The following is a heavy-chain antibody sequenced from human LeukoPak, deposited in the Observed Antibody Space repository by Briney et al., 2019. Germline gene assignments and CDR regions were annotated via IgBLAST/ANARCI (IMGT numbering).Heavy chain of an antibody. J-gene: IGHJ4*02. V-gene: IGHV3-23*01. Sequence: KAGGSLRLSCAASGFSFRNYGMSWVRQAPGKGREWVSSISSSGSGGRTYYADSVKGRFTISRDNSKNILYLEMNSLRAEDTAVYYCVSYVNYDILTGYYFDYWGQGTLVTVSS. CDR3: VSYVNYDILTGYYFDY. CDR1: GFSFRNYG. CDR2: ISSSGSGGRT. D-gene: IGHD3-9*01.